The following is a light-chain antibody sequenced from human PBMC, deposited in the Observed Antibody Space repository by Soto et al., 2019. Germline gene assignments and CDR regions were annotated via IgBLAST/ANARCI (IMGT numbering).Light chain of an antibody. CDR1: SGHSSYA. Sequence: QSVLTQSPSASASLGASVKLTCTLSSGHSSYAIAWHQQQPEKGPRYLMKLNSDGSHTKGDGIPDRFSGSSSGAERYLTSASLQSEDEADYYCQTWVTGIQVFGGGTKLTVL. CDR3: QTWVTGIQV. V-gene: IGLV4-69*01. J-gene: IGLJ3*02. CDR2: LNSDGSH.